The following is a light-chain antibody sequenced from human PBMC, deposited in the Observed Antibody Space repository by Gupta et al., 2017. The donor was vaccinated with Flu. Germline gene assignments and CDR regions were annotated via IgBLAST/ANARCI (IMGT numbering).Light chain of an antibody. V-gene: IGKV1-39*01. CDR3: QQSYSNPRT. Sequence: DIQMTQSPSSLSASVGDRVTITCRASQSISSYLNWYQQKPGKAPKLLIYAASSLQSGVPSRFSGSGSGTDFTLTSSSLQPEDFATYYCQQSYSNPRTFGQGTKVEIK. CDR2: AAS. J-gene: IGKJ1*01. CDR1: QSISSY.